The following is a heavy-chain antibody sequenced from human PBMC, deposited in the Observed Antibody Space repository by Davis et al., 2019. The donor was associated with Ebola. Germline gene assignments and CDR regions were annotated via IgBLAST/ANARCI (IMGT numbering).Heavy chain of an antibody. CDR2: INPDDGSA. D-gene: IGHD5-24*01. CDR3: ARDMGSNSVHYYFDL. Sequence: ASVKVSCKASEYTFTNFYIHWVRRAPGQGLQWMGLINPDDGSANYAQTFRGRVAVTRDTSASTVYMELSSLSPEDTAVYYCARDMGSNSVHYYFDLWGQGSLVTVSS. J-gene: IGHJ4*02. CDR1: EYTFTNFY. V-gene: IGHV1-46*01.